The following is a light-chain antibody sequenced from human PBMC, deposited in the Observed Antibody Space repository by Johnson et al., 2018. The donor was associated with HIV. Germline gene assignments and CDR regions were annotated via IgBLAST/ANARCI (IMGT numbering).Light chain of an antibody. CDR2: ENN. CDR1: SSNIGNNY. Sequence: QSVLTQPPSVSAAPGQKVTISCSGSSSNIGNNYVSWYQQLPGTAPQLLIYENNKRPSGIPDRFSGSKSGTSATLGITGLQTGDEADYYCGTWASSMRGVFGTGTKVTGL. J-gene: IGLJ1*01. V-gene: IGLV1-51*02. CDR3: GTWASSMRGV.